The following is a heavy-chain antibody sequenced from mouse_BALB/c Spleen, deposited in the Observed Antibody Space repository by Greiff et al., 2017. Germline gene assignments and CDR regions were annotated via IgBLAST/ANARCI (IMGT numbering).Heavy chain of an antibody. Sequence: EVQLVESGPGLVKPSQSLSLTCTVTGYSITSDYAWNWIRQFPGNKLEWMGYISYSGSTSYNPSLKSRISITRDTSKNQFFLQLNSVTTEDTATYYCARGKYGNYGYYFDYWGQGTTLTVSS. CDR3: ARGKYGNYGYYFDY. D-gene: IGHD2-10*02. J-gene: IGHJ2*01. CDR2: ISYSGST. CDR1: GYSITSDYA. V-gene: IGHV3-2*02.